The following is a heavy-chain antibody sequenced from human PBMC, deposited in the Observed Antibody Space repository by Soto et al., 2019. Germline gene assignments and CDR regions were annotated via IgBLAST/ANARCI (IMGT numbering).Heavy chain of an antibody. CDR2: ISGSGGST. Sequence: GSLRLSCAASGFTFSSYAMSWVRQAPGKGLEWVSAISGSGGSTYYADSVKGRFTISRDNSKNTLYLQMNSLRAEDTAVYYCAKTQPIVVVPAAMKGGNFDYWGQGTLVTVSS. V-gene: IGHV3-23*01. CDR1: GFTFSSYA. CDR3: AKTQPIVVVPAAMKGGNFDY. J-gene: IGHJ4*02. D-gene: IGHD2-2*01.